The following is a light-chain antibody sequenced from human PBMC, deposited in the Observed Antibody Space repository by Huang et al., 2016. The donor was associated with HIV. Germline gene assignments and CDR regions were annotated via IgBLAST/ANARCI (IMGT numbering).Light chain of an antibody. CDR3: QQYDNLPMYT. Sequence: DIQMTQSPSSLSASVGDRVTITCQASQDISNYLNWYQHKPGKAPKLLIYDASNLETGVPSRFSGSGSGTDFTFTISSLQPEDIATYYCQQYDNLPMYTFGQGTKLEIK. CDR2: DAS. CDR1: QDISNY. V-gene: IGKV1-33*01. J-gene: IGKJ2*01.